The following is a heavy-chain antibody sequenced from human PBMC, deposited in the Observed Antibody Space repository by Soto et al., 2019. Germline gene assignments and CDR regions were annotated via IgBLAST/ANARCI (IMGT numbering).Heavy chain of an antibody. CDR3: AKDGSWYYFDY. CDR2: ISGSGGST. CDR1: GLSFSSYA. V-gene: IGHV3-23*01. D-gene: IGHD6-13*01. Sequence: GSLRLSSEVSGLSFSSYAISWVRQAPGKGLEWVSAISGSGGSTYYADSVKGRFTISRDNSKNTLYLQMNSLRAEDTAVYYCAKDGSWYYFDYWGQGTLVTVSS. J-gene: IGHJ4*02.